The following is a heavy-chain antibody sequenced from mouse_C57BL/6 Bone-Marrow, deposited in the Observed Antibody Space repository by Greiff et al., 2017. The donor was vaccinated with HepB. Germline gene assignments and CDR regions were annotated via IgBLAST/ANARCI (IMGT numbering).Heavy chain of an antibody. CDR2: IYPGDGDT. V-gene: IGHV1-82*01. CDR3: AKNWDGLAY. D-gene: IGHD4-1*01. CDR1: GYAFRSSW. Sequence: QVQLQQSGPELVKPGASVKISCKASGYAFRSSWMNWVKQRPGKGLEWIGRIYPGDGDTNYNGKFKGKATLTADKSSSTAYMQLSSLTSEDSAVYFCAKNWDGLAYWGQGTLVTVSA. J-gene: IGHJ3*01.